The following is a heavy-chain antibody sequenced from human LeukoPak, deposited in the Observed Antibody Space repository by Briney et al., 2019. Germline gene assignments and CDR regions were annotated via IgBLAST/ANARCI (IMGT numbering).Heavy chain of an antibody. CDR2: ISGSGGST. CDR3: ARLRYYDFWSGSDV. D-gene: IGHD3-3*01. Sequence: PGGSLRLSCAASGFTFSSYGMHWVRQAPGKGLEWVSAISGSGGSTYYADSVKGRFTISRDNSKNTLYLQMNSLRAEDTAVYYCARLRYYDFWSGSDVWGQGTTVTVSS. J-gene: IGHJ6*02. CDR1: GFTFSSYG. V-gene: IGHV3-23*01.